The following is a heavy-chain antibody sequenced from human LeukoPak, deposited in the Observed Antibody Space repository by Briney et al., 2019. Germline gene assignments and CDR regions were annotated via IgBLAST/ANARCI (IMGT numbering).Heavy chain of an antibody. V-gene: IGHV3-13*01. D-gene: IGHD3-16*02. CDR2: IRTEGDT. CDR1: GFTFADYA. Sequence: PGGSLRLSCAASGFTFADYAMHWVRQTTGGGLEWVSSIRTEGDTYYPGSVKGRFTISREDAKHSLSLHINSLTDGDTAVYYCVGGNYLDTGGAFDIWGQGTMVTVSS. CDR3: VGGNYLDTGGAFDI. J-gene: IGHJ3*02.